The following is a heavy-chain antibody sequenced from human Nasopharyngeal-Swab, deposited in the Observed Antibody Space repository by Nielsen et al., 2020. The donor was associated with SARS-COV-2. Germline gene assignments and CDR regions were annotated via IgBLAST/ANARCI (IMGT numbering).Heavy chain of an antibody. V-gene: IGHV4-59*01. CDR2: IYYSGST. J-gene: IGHJ4*02. CDR1: GGSIRRYY. Sequence: SETLSLTCTVSGGSIRRYYWSWIRQPPGKGLEWIGYIYYSGSTNYNTSLKSRVTISVDTSKNQFSLKLSSVTAADTAVYYCARGETGIDSRLRWLLFDYWGQGTLVTVSS. D-gene: IGHD5-24*01. CDR3: ARGETGIDSRLRWLLFDY.